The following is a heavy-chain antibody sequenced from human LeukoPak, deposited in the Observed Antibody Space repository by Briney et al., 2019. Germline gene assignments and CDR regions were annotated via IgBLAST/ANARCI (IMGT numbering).Heavy chain of an antibody. CDR1: GFTVSSNS. D-gene: IGHD3-10*01. CDR2: IYSGGNT. J-gene: IGHJ4*02. V-gene: IGHV3-53*01. CDR3: AKVTYGSGTYGAFDS. Sequence: GGSLRLSCTVSGFTVSSNSMSWVRQAPGKGLEWVSFIYSGGNTHYSDSVKGRFTISRDNSKNTLYLQMNSLRAEDTAVYYCAKVTYGSGTYGAFDSWGQGTLVTVSS.